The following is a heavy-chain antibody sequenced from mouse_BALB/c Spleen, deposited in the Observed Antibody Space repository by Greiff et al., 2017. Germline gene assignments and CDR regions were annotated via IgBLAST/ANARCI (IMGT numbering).Heavy chain of an antibody. CDR1: GYSITSGYY. J-gene: IGHJ3*01. CDR2: ISYDGSN. Sequence: VQLQQSGPGLVKPSQSLSLTCSVTGYSITSGYYWNWIRQFPGNKLEWMGYISYDGSNNYNPSLKNRISITRDTSKNQFFLKLNSVTTEDTATYYCAMGAWFAYWGQGTLVTVSA. CDR3: AMGAWFAY. V-gene: IGHV3-6*02.